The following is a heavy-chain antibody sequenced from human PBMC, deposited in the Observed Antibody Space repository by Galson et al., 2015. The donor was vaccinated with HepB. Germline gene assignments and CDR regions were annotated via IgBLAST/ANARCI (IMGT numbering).Heavy chain of an antibody. CDR1: GFTFSTYG. V-gene: IGHV3-33*01. CDR3: ARGSNYAPRPIYMDV. CDR2: IWYDVDKK. J-gene: IGHJ6*04. Sequence: SLRLSCATSGFTFSTYGMHWVRQAPGKGLEWVAVIWYDVDKKYYADSVKDRFTISRDNSKNTVFLQMNSLRAEDTAVYYCARGSNYAPRPIYMDVWGKGTTVTVSA. D-gene: IGHD5-24*01.